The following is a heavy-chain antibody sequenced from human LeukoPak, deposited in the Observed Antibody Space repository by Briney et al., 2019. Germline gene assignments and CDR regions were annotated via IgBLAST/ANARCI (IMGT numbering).Heavy chain of an antibody. V-gene: IGHV4-59*08. CDR3: ARHSPSSYYYGMDV. CDR2: IYYSGST. D-gene: IGHD6-6*01. Sequence: PSETLSLTCTVSGGSISSYYWSWIRQPPGKGLEWIGYIYYSGSTNYNPSLKSRVTISVDTSKNQFILKLSSVTAADTAVYYCARHSPSSYYYGMDVWGQGTTVTVSS. CDR1: GGSISSYY. J-gene: IGHJ6*02.